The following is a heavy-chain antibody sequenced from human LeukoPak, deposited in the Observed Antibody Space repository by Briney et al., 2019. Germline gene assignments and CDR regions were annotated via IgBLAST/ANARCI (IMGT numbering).Heavy chain of an antibody. V-gene: IGHV5-51*01. J-gene: IGHJ4*02. CDR3: ARSRVDNTYSSYDH. CDR2: IYPGDSDT. D-gene: IGHD6-6*01. Sequence: GESLKISCKGSGYRFTSYWIGWVRQMPGKGLEWMGIIYPGDSDTRYSPSFQGQVTISGDKSISTAYLQWSSLKASDTAMYYCARSRVDNTYSSYDHWGQGTLVTVSS. CDR1: GYRFTSYW.